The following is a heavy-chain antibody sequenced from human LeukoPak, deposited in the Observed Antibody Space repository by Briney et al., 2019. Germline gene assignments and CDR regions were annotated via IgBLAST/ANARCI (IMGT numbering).Heavy chain of an antibody. CDR3: ARLFGGSRGYFDY. J-gene: IGHJ4*02. CDR1: GYSLTNSW. CDR2: VFPGDSDT. V-gene: IGHV5-51*01. Sequence: GESLKISCKGSGYSLTNSWIAWVRQMPGRGLEWMGLVFPGDSDTRYSPSFQGQVTISADKSISTAYLQWSSLKASDTAMYYCARLFGGSRGYFDYWGQGTLVTVSS. D-gene: IGHD3-10*01.